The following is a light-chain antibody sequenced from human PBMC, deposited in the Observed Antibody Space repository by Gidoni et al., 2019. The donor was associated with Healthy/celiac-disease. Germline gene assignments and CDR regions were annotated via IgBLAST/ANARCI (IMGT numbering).Light chain of an antibody. Sequence: QSALTQPASVSGAPGQSITISCTGTSSDVGGYNYVAWYQQPPGKAPKFMIYDVSNRHSGVSNRFSVSKSGTTAALTISGLQAEDEADYYCSSYTSSSTQVFGGGTKLTVL. V-gene: IGLV2-14*01. CDR1: SSDVGGYNY. CDR3: SSYTSSSTQV. J-gene: IGLJ3*02. CDR2: DVS.